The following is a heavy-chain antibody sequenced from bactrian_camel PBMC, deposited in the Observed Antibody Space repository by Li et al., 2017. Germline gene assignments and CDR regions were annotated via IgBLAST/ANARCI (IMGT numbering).Heavy chain of an antibody. CDR1: GRTFSSFC. Sequence: HVQLVESGGDSVQAGGSLTLSCVLSGRTFSSFCMGWFRQAPGKERELVSTINSIGTTTYSTSVEDRFTISRDNARNTLSLQMNSLQTDDTGVYYCAACQSGAGFRYWGRGTQVTVS. J-gene: IGHJ6*01. CDR2: INSIGTT. V-gene: IGHV3S57*01. CDR3: AACQSGAGFRY.